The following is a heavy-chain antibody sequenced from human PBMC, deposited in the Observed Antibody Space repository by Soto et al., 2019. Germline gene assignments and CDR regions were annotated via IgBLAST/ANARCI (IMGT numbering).Heavy chain of an antibody. D-gene: IGHD2-15*01. CDR2: ISAYNGNT. CDR1: GYTFTSYG. Sequence: ASVKVSCKAFGYTFTSYGISWVRQAPGQGLEWMGWISAYNGNTNYAQKLQGRVTMTTDTSTSTAYMELRSLRSDDTAVYYCARDIVVVVAAGPRYYYGMDVWGQGTTVTVSS. V-gene: IGHV1-18*01. CDR3: ARDIVVVVAAGPRYYYGMDV. J-gene: IGHJ6*02.